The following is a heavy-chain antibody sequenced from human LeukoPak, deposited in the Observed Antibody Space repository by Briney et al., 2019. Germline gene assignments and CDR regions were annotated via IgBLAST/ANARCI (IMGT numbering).Heavy chain of an antibody. CDR1: GYTFSNYY. Sequence: ASVKVSCKASGYTFSNYYMHWLRQAPGQGLEWMGMINPSGGSTNYAQKFQGRVTMTRDMSASTVYMELSSLRSEDTAVYYCAREGPGFDYWGQGTLVTVSS. J-gene: IGHJ4*02. V-gene: IGHV1-46*01. CDR3: AREGPGFDY. CDR2: INPSGGST.